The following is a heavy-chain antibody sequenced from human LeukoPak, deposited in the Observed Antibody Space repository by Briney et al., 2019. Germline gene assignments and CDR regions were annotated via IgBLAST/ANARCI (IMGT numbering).Heavy chain of an antibody. J-gene: IGHJ4*02. CDR3: ARVPFDY. V-gene: IGHV4-39*01. CDR1: GASISSSNYY. Sequence: SETLSLTCTVSGASISSSNYYWGWIRQPPGKGLEWIGSIYYSGSTYYNPSLKSRVTISVDTSKNQFSLKLSSVTAADTAVYYCARVPFDYWGQGTLVTVSS. CDR2: IYYSGST.